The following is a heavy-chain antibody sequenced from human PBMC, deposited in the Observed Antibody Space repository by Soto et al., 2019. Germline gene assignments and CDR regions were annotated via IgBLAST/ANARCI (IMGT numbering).Heavy chain of an antibody. CDR1: GVSIRSSTYY. CDR2: IYYSGNT. D-gene: IGHD2-15*01. V-gene: IGHV4-39*07. CDR3: ARAGAATLSDY. Sequence: SETLSLTCTVSGVSIRSSTYYWGWIRQPPGKGLEWIGSIYYSGNTYCDPSLKSRVTISKDMSKNQFSLKLSSVTAADTAVYYCARAGAATLSDYWGQGTLVTVSS. J-gene: IGHJ4*02.